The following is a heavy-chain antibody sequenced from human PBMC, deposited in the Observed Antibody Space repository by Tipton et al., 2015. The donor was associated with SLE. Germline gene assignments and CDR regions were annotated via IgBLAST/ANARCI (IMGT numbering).Heavy chain of an antibody. D-gene: IGHD3-3*01. Sequence: TLSLTCTVSGSSLTGSYWSWIRQPPGKGLEWIGYIYYTGSTKFEPSLKSRVTFSVDRSKNQFSLNLRSVTAADTAVYYCAREIRFLEWLSYYYYMDVWGKGTTVTVSS. CDR3: AREIRFLEWLSYYYYMDV. CDR2: IYYTGST. CDR1: GSSLTGSY. V-gene: IGHV4-59*01. J-gene: IGHJ6*03.